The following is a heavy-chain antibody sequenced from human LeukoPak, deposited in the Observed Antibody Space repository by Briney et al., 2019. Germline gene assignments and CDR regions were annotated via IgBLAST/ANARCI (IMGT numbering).Heavy chain of an antibody. V-gene: IGHV3-49*04. J-gene: IGHJ4*02. Sequence: GGSLRLSCKPSGFTFGDYAMSWVRQAPGKGLEWVGFIRSKALGATTDYAASVKGRFTVSRDDSKSIAYLQMNSLKIEDTAVYYCTRDCSGSSCYEEMDYWGQGTLVTVSS. CDR3: TRDCSGSSCYEEMDY. D-gene: IGHD2-15*01. CDR1: GFTFGDYA. CDR2: IRSKALGATT.